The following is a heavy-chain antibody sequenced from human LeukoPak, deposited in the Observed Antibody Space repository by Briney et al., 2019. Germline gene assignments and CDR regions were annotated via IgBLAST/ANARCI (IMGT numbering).Heavy chain of an antibody. CDR2: IKQDGSEK. Sequence: PGGSLRLSCAASGFTFSRYWMSWVRQAPGRGLEWVANIKQDGSEKYYVDSVKGRFTISRDNAKNSLYLQINSLRAEDTAVFYCARDTVVVVSATSLFDYWGQGTLVTVSS. J-gene: IGHJ4*02. CDR3: ARDTVVVVSATSLFDY. D-gene: IGHD2-15*01. CDR1: GFTFSRYW. V-gene: IGHV3-7*05.